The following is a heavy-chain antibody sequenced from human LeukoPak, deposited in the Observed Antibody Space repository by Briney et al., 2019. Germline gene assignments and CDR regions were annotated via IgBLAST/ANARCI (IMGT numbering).Heavy chain of an antibody. V-gene: IGHV1-2*02. D-gene: IGHD1-1*01. CDR2: INTQTGDT. Sequence: GDSVKVSCKTSGYTFTDHYIHWMRQPPGRGLEWVGEINTQTGDTKYAQNFQSRVTVTRETCITTAFMEVSRLTSDDTAVYYCTRDDSLNDFDFWGQGTLVTVAS. J-gene: IGHJ4*02. CDR3: TRDDSLNDFDF. CDR1: GYTFTDHY.